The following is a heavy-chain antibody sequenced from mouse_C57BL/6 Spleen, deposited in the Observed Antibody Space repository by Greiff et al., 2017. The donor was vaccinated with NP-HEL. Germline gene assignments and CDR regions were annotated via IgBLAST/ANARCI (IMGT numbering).Heavy chain of an antibody. Sequence: QVQLQQPGAELVKPGASVKLSCKASGYTFTSYWMQWVKQRPGQGLEWIGEIDPSDSYTNYNQKFKGKATLTVDTSSSTAYMQLSSLTSEDSAVYYCAIRTAQAPFDYWGQGTTLTVSS. CDR2: IDPSDSYT. CDR3: AIRTAQAPFDY. V-gene: IGHV1-50*01. D-gene: IGHD3-2*02. CDR1: GYTFTSYW. J-gene: IGHJ2*01.